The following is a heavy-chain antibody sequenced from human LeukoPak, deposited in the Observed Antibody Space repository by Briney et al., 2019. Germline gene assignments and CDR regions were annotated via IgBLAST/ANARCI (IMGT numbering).Heavy chain of an antibody. V-gene: IGHV3-21*01. D-gene: IGHD4-17*01. CDR3: ARTDYGDYYFDY. CDR2: ISSSSSYI. Sequence: GGSLRLSCAASGFTFSSYSMNWVRQAPGKELEWVSSISSSSSYIYYADSVKGRFTISRDNAKNSLYLQMNSLRAEDTAVYYCARTDYGDYYFDYWGQGTLVTVSS. CDR1: GFTFSSYS. J-gene: IGHJ4*02.